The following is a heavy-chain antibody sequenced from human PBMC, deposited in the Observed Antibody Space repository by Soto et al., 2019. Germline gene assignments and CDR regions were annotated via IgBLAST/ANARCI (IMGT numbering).Heavy chain of an antibody. CDR2: IIPIIGII. J-gene: IGHJ5*02. CDR3: AGYPDSHYNDSHAYSYP. V-gene: IGHV1-69*02. CDR1: GGTFSTYT. Sequence: QVQLVQSGAEVKKPGSSVKVSCKASGGTFSTYTITWVRQAPGQGLEWMGRIIPIIGIINYAQKSQGRVTITADKLTGTAYMELTRLRSDDTAVYYCAGYPDSHYNDSHAYSYPWGQGTLVTVSS. D-gene: IGHD3-22*01.